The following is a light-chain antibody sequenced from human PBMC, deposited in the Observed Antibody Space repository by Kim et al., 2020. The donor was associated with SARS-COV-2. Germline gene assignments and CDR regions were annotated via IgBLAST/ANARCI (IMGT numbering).Light chain of an antibody. CDR1: SLRTFY. J-gene: IGLJ1*01. V-gene: IGLV3-19*01. CDR2: AKN. CDR3: CSGVNGGTQFA. Sequence: SSELTQDPAVSVALGQTVRITCQGDSLRTFYAGWYQQKPGQAPVLVIYAKNSLPSRIPDRFSGSSSGNTASLTITGALAEDEADYYCCSGVNGGTQFAFG.